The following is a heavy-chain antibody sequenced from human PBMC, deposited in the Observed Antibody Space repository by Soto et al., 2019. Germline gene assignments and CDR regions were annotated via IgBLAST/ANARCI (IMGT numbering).Heavy chain of an antibody. J-gene: IGHJ4*02. V-gene: IGHV3-33*03. CDR1: GFSFRSYG. D-gene: IGHD3-10*01. CDR3: LASRSGGTGRTYDFAY. Sequence: QVQLVESGGGVVQPGRSLRLSCAASGFSFRSYGMHWVRQAPGKGLEWVAVIWYDGSNKYYGDSVKGRFTISRDNSQDTLYLQMNRLRADHTAMYYCLASRSGGTGRTYDFAYWGQGTLVTGSS. CDR2: IWYDGSNK.